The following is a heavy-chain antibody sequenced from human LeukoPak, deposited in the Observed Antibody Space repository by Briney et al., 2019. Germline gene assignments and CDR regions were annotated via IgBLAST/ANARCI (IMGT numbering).Heavy chain of an antibody. J-gene: IGHJ5*02. V-gene: IGHV3-64*01. CDR1: GFIFSSYA. CDR2: ISSNGGST. CDR3: ATFSYAGNAGGSAGS. Sequence: GGSLRLSCAASGFIFSSYAMHWVRQAPGKGLEYVSAISSNGGSTYYANSVKGRFSISRDNSKNTVNLQMNSLRAEDTAVYYCATFSYAGNAGGSAGSWGQGTLVTVSS. D-gene: IGHD4-23*01.